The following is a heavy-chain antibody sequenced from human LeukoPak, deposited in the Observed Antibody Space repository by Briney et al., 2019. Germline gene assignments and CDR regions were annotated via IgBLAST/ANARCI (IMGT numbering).Heavy chain of an antibody. J-gene: IGHJ3*02. CDR2: ISGDGGST. D-gene: IGHD2-21*02. Sequence: GGSVRLSCAASGFTFDDYAMHWVRQAPGKGLEWVSLISGDGGSTYYADSVKGRFTISRDNSKNSLYLQMNSLRTEDTALYYCATHIVVVTAVPHDAFDIWGQGTMVTVSS. CDR3: ATHIVVVTAVPHDAFDI. CDR1: GFTFDDYA. V-gene: IGHV3-43*02.